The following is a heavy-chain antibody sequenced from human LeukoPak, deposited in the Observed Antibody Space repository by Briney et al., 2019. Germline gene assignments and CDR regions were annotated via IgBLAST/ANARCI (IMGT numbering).Heavy chain of an antibody. J-gene: IGHJ4*02. Sequence: GRSLRLSCAASGFTFSSYAMHWVRQAPGKGLEWVAVISYDGSNKYYADSVKGRFTISRDNSKNILYLQMNSLRADDTAVYYCASTDRATGTTWGLDYWGQGTLVTVSS. CDR3: ASTDRATGTTWGLDY. D-gene: IGHD1-1*01. CDR1: GFTFSSYA. V-gene: IGHV3-30-3*01. CDR2: ISYDGSNK.